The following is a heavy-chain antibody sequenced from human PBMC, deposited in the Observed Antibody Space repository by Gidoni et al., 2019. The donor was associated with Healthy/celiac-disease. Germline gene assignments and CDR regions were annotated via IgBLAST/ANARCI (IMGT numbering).Heavy chain of an antibody. J-gene: IGHJ4*02. Sequence: QVPLQESGPGLVTPSETLSLTCTVSGGSISSYYWRWIRQPPGKGLEWIGYIYYSGSTNYNPSRKSRVTISVDTSKNQFSLKLSSVTAADTAVYYCARDSGRDGYNSFDYGGQGTLVTVSS. CDR3: ARDSGRDGYNSFDY. CDR1: GGSISSYY. D-gene: IGHD5-12*01. V-gene: IGHV4-59*01. CDR2: IYYSGST.